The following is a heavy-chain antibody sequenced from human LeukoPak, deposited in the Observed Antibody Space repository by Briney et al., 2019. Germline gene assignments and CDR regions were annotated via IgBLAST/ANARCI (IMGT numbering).Heavy chain of an antibody. D-gene: IGHD3-3*01. Sequence: ASVKVSCKASGYTFTGYYMHWVRQAPGQGLEWMGIINPSGGSTSYAQKFQGRVTMTRDTSTSTVYMELRSLRSDDTAVYYCAREGPAVHYDFWSGYYRDNYFDYWGQGTLVTVSS. CDR3: AREGPAVHYDFWSGYYRDNYFDY. J-gene: IGHJ4*02. V-gene: IGHV1-46*01. CDR2: INPSGGST. CDR1: GYTFTGYY.